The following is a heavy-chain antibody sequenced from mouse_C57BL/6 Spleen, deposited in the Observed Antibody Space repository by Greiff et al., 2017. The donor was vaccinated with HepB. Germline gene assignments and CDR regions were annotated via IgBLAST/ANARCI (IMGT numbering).Heavy chain of an antibody. D-gene: IGHD2-5*01. Sequence: VQLQQPGPGLVQPSQSLSITCTVSGFSLTSYGVHWVRQSPGKGLEWMGVIWSGGSTDYNAAFLSRLSISKYNSKSQVFFKMNSLQADDTAIYYCTNSNYVHYAMDYWGQGTSVTVSS. V-gene: IGHV2-2*01. CDR2: IWSGGST. CDR1: GFSLTSYG. CDR3: TNSNYVHYAMDY. J-gene: IGHJ4*01.